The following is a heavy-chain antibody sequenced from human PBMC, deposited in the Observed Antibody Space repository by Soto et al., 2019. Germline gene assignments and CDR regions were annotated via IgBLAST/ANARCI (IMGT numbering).Heavy chain of an antibody. V-gene: IGHV3-23*01. J-gene: IGHJ3*01. D-gene: IGHD2-2*02. CDR2: IGPTEAHAP. Sequence: PGGSLRLSCVASGYPFGDYAMRWVSQAPGKGLEWVSAIGPTEAHAPAYAASVKGRFTISRDNSRNILYLQMTNLRAEDTGVYYCAKDAIPYNGRDDAFDLWGQGTMVTVSS. CDR1: GYPFGDYA. CDR3: AKDAIPYNGRDDAFDL.